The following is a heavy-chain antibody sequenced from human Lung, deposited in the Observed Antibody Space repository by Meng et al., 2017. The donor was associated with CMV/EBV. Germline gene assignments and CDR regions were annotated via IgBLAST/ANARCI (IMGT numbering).Heavy chain of an antibody. CDR1: RFTFSSYP. Sequence: ESXKISXAASRFTFSSYPMTWVRQAPGKGLEWVSVISGSGGKTHYADSVECRFTISRDDYKHTLFLQMNSLRAEDTAVYYCAKVYQWLLLGPFDYWGQGXLVTVSS. CDR3: AKVYQWLLLGPFDY. D-gene: IGHD3-22*01. J-gene: IGHJ4*02. CDR2: ISGSGGKT. V-gene: IGHV3-23*01.